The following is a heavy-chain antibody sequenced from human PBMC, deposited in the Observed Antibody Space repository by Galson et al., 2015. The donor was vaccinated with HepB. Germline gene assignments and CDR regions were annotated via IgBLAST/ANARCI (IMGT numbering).Heavy chain of an antibody. V-gene: IGHV3-72*01. J-gene: IGHJ4*02. CDR1: GFTFSDHS. Sequence: SLRLSCAASGFTFSDHSMDWVRQAPGKGLEWVGRIRDKTNNYNTDYAASVKGRFTISRDDSKNSLYPQMNSLRAEDTAVYYCARVRSRGDRSSTSCYADSSDSWGLGTLVTVSS. D-gene: IGHD2-2*01. CDR2: IRDKTNNYNT. CDR3: ARVRSRGDRSSTSCYADSSDS.